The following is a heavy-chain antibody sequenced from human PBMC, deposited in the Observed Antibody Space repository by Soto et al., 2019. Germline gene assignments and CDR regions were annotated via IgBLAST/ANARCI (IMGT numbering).Heavy chain of an antibody. V-gene: IGHV3-33*01. Sequence: HPGGSLRLSCAASGFTFSSYGMHWVRQAPGKGLEWVAVIWYDGSNKYYADSVKGRFTISRDNSKNTLYLQMNSLRAEDTAVYYCARDLDYYYSSGPPGYWGQGTLVTVSS. CDR2: IWYDGSNK. CDR3: ARDLDYYYSSGPPGY. J-gene: IGHJ4*02. D-gene: IGHD3-22*01. CDR1: GFTFSSYG.